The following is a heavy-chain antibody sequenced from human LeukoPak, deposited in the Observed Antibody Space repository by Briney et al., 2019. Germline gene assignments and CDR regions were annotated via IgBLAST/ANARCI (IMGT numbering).Heavy chain of an antibody. CDR2: INHSGST. Sequence: GSLRLSCITSGFAFNTYAMHWVRQPPGKGLEWIGEINHSGSTNYNPSLKSRVTISVDTSKNQFSLKLSSVTAADTAVHYCARGYNGRVSSWYRLPLRMVGLDYWGQGTLVTVSS. V-gene: IGHV4-34*01. CDR1: GFAFNTYA. D-gene: IGHD6-13*01. J-gene: IGHJ4*02. CDR3: ARGYNGRVSSWYRLPLRMVGLDY.